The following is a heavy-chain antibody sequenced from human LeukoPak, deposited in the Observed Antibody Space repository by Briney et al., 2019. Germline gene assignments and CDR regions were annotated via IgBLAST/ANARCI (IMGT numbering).Heavy chain of an antibody. CDR2: INPNSGDT. CDR1: GYTFTGYY. J-gene: IGHJ6*02. V-gene: IGHV1-2*06. D-gene: IGHD4-23*01. CDR3: AIDYGGNLDYYGMDV. Sequence: ASVKVSCKASGYTFTGYYMHWVRQAPGQGLEWMGRINPNSGDTNYAQKFQGRVTMTRDTSISTAYMELSSLRSEDTAVYYCAIDYGGNLDYYGMDVWGQGTTVTVSS.